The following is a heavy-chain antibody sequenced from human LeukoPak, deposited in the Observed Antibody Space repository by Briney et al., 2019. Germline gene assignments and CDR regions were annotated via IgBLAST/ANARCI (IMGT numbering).Heavy chain of an antibody. CDR3: ARQSGTQWLVPFGDY. CDR1: GYTFTGYY. D-gene: IGHD6-19*01. V-gene: IGHV1-18*04. Sequence: ASVKVSCKASGYTFTGYYMHWVRQAPGQGLEWMGWISAYNGNTNYAQKLQGRVTMTTDTSTSTAYVELRSLRSDDTAVYYCARQSGTQWLVPFGDYWGQGTLVTVSS. J-gene: IGHJ4*02. CDR2: ISAYNGNT.